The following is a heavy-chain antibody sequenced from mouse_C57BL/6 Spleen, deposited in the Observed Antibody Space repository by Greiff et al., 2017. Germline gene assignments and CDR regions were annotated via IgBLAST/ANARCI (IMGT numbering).Heavy chain of an antibody. CDR2: IHPSSGST. V-gene: IGHV1-64*01. Sequence: QVQLQQPGAELVKPGASVKLSCKASGYTFTSYWMHWVKQRPGQGLEWIGMIHPSSGSTNYNEKFKSKDTLTVDKSSSTAYMQLSSLTSEDSAVYYCARRSYGYYWYFDVWGTGTTVTVSS. J-gene: IGHJ1*03. D-gene: IGHD2-2*01. CDR3: ARRSYGYYWYFDV. CDR1: GYTFTSYW.